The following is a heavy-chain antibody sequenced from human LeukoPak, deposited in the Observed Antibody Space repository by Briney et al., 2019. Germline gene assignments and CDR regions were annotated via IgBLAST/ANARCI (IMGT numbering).Heavy chain of an antibody. CDR2: INPNSGGT. D-gene: IGHD2-15*01. V-gene: IGHV1-2*02. J-gene: IGHJ4*02. CDR1: GYTFTGYY. CDR3: ARTPGYCSGGSCNLFDY. Sequence: ASVKVSCKATGYTFTGYYMHWVRQAPGQGLEWMGWINPNSGGTNYAQKFQGRVTMTRDTSISTAYMELSRLRSDDTAVYYCARTPGYCSGGSCNLFDYWGQGTLVTVSS.